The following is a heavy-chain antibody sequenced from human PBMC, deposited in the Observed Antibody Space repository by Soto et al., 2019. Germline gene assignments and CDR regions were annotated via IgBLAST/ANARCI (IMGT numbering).Heavy chain of an antibody. CDR3: TNHYYAPDN. J-gene: IGHJ4*02. D-gene: IGHD3-10*01. Sequence: EVQLVESGGGLVEPGGSLRLSCVASGFTFTKAWMSWVRQAPGKGLEWVGRIKTNNEGGTTDYAAPVRGRFTMSRDDSENTVYLQMDSLKTEDTALYYCTNHYYAPDNCGRGTLVTVSS. CDR2: IKTNNEGGTT. V-gene: IGHV3-15*07. CDR1: GFTFTKAW.